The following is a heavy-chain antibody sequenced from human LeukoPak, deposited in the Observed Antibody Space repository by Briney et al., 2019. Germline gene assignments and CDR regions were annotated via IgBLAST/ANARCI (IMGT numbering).Heavy chain of an antibody. Sequence: PSETLSLTCTVSGGSIGRGGYYWNWIRQHPGSGPEWIGYIYYSGAAYYNPSLESRVTISIDTSKNQFSLKLTSVTAADAAVYYCARGLCSGGSCYSPDWFDPWGQGTLVTVSS. J-gene: IGHJ5*02. CDR2: IYYSGAA. CDR3: ARGLCSGGSCYSPDWFDP. V-gene: IGHV4-31*03. D-gene: IGHD2-15*01. CDR1: GGSIGRGGYY.